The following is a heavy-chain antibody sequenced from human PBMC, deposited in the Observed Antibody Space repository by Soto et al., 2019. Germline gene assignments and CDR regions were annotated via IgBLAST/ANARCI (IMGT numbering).Heavy chain of an antibody. J-gene: IGHJ4*02. D-gene: IGHD2-15*01. CDR1: GFTFSSYA. CDR3: AKGGSAYCSGGSCYHSFDY. V-gene: IGHV3-23*04. Sequence: VQLVESGGGVVQPGRSLRLSCAASGFTFSSYAMTWVRQAPGKGLEWVSTISGSGGNTWYADSVKGRFTISRDNSKNTLYLQMNSLRAEDTAVYYCAKGGSAYCSGGSCYHSFDYWGQGTLAIVSS. CDR2: ISGSGGNT.